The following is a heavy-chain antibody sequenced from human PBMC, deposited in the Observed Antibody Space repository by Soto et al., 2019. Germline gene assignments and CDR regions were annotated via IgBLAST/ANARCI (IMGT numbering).Heavy chain of an antibody. J-gene: IGHJ5*02. V-gene: IGHV1-69*13. CDR3: ARYAGMFDP. CDR2: IIPIFGTA. D-gene: IGHD3-10*01. CDR1: GDTFRSYA. Sequence: SVTVSCTASGDTFRSYAISWVRQDTGQGLEWMGGIIPIFGTANYAQKFQGRVTITADESTSTAYMELSSLRSEDTAVYYCARYAGMFDPWGQGTLVTVSS.